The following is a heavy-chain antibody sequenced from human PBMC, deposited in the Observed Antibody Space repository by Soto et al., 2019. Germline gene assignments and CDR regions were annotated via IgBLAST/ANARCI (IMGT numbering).Heavy chain of an antibody. CDR3: AKDTSYYYGAGSPVLDY. CDR1: GFTFDNYA. CDR2: ISWNSGSI. Sequence: PWGSLRLCCAASGFTFDNYAMHWVRQAPGKGLEWVSGISWNSGSIGYADSVKGRFTISRDNAKNSLYLQMNSLRAEDTALYYCAKDTSYYYGAGSPVLDYLVQGT. J-gene: IGHJ4*02. V-gene: IGHV3-9*01. D-gene: IGHD3-10*01.